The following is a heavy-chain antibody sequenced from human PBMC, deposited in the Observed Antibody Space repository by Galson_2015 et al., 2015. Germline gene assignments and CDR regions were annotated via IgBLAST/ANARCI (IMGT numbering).Heavy chain of an antibody. CDR1: GYSISSGYY. CDR2: IYHSGST. CDR3: ARDWRWFRDDAFDI. J-gene: IGHJ3*02. Sequence: SETLSLTCAVSGYSISSGYYWGWIRQPPGKGLEWIGSIYHSGSTYYNPSLKSRVTISVDTSKNQFSLKLSSVTAADTAVYYCARDWRWFRDDAFDIWGQGTMVTVSS. V-gene: IGHV4-38-2*02. D-gene: IGHD3-10*01.